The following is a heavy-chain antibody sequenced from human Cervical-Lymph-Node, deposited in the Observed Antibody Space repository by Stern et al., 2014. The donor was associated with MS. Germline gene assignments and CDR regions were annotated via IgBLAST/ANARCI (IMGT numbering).Heavy chain of an antibody. CDR1: GGSLSGYY. CDR3: ARAGSGTSQYNWFDP. CDR2: IDHRGIT. J-gene: IGHJ5*02. D-gene: IGHD2-2*01. V-gene: IGHV4-34*01. Sequence: QVQLQQWGAGLLKPSETLSLSCGVYGGSLSGYYWSWIRQPPGKGLEWIGEIDHRGITNYNPSLKSRVTISVDTARNEFSLKLRSVTAADTAIYYCARAGSGTSQYNWFDPWGPGALAAVSS.